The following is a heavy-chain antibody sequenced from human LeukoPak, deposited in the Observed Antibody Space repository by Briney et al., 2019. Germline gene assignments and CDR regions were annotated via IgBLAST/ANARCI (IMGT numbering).Heavy chain of an antibody. CDR3: ARHAVATAIQDY. CDR2: IYYSGST. Sequence: PSETLSLTCTVSGGSISRSSYYWGWIRQPTGKGLEWIGSIYYSGSTYYNPSLKSRVTISIDTSKNQFSLRLSSVTAADTAVYYCARHAVATAIQDYWGQGTLVSVSS. J-gene: IGHJ4*02. V-gene: IGHV4-39*01. CDR1: GGSISRSSYY. D-gene: IGHD2-21*02.